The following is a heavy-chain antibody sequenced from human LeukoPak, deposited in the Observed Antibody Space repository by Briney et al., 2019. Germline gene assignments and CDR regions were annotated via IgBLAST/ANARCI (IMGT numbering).Heavy chain of an antibody. D-gene: IGHD3-16*02. CDR2: IYYSGST. J-gene: IGHJ4*02. Sequence: SETLYLTCTVSGGSISSYYWSWIRQPPGKGLEWIGYIYYSGSTNYNPSLKSRVTISVDTSKNKFSLKLSSVTAADTAVYYCARYVWGSYPTFEDYWGQGTLVTVSS. CDR1: GGSISSYY. V-gene: IGHV4-59*01. CDR3: ARYVWGSYPTFEDY.